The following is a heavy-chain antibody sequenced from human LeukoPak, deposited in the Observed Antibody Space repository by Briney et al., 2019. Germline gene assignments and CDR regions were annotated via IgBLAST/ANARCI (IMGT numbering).Heavy chain of an antibody. D-gene: IGHD1-26*01. V-gene: IGHV4-34*01. CDR1: GGSFSGYY. CDR3: AARVGATPRGAPHYFDY. Sequence: EPSETLSLTCAVYGGSFSGYYWSWIRQPPGKGLEWIGEINHSGSTNYNPSLKSRVTISVDTSKNQFSLKLSSVTAADTAVYYCAARVGATPRGAPHYFDYWGQGTLVTVSS. CDR2: INHSGST. J-gene: IGHJ4*02.